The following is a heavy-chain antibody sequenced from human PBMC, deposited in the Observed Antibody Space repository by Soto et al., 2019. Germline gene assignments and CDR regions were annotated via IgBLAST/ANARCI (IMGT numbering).Heavy chain of an antibody. CDR3: ARNCDFWSGYFYYYYYGMDV. D-gene: IGHD3-3*01. CDR1: GGTFSSYA. Sequence: SVKVSCKASGGTFSSYAISWVRLAPGQGLEWMGGIIPIFGTANYAQKFQGRVTITADKSTSTAYMELSSLRSEDTAVYYCARNCDFWSGYFYYYYYGMDVWGQGTTGTVSS. V-gene: IGHV1-69*06. J-gene: IGHJ6*02. CDR2: IIPIFGTA.